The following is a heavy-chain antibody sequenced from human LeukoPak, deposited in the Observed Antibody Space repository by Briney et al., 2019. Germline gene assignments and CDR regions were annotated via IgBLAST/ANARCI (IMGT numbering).Heavy chain of an antibody. CDR3: ATAGGDGSRMGFDP. D-gene: IGHD2-15*01. J-gene: IGHJ5*02. CDR1: GFTFSRYW. V-gene: IGHV3-74*01. Sequence: GGSLRLSCADSGFTFSRYWMHWVRETPGKGLVWVSCISADGSVTRYADSVMGRFTISRDNTKSTLYLQMHSLRAEDTAVCYCATAGGDGSRMGFDPWGQGTLVTVSS. CDR2: ISADGSVT.